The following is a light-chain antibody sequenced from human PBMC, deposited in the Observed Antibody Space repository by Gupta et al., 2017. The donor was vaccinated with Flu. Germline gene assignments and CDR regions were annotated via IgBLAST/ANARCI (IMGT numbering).Light chain of an antibody. V-gene: IGKV1-5*03. J-gene: IGKJ5*01. CDR2: KAS. CDR1: QSINIW. CDR3: QQYNSRSSIT. Sequence: DRVTITCRASQSINIWLAWYQQKPGKAPKLLIYKASSLETGVPSRFSGSGSGTEFTITISSLQPDDFATYYCQQYNSRSSITFGQGTRLDIK.